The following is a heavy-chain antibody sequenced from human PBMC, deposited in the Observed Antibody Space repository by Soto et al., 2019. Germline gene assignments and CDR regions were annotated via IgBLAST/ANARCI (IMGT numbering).Heavy chain of an antibody. CDR3: TTDEVPYSSGWAPDAFDI. V-gene: IGHV3-15*01. J-gene: IGHJ3*02. CDR1: GFTFSNAW. CDR2: IKSKTDGGTT. Sequence: GGSLRLSCAASGFTFSNAWMSWVRQAPGKGLEWVGRIKSKTDGGTTDYAAPVKGRFTISRDYSKNTLYLQMNSLKTEDTAVYYCTTDEVPYSSGWAPDAFDIWGQGTMVTVSS. D-gene: IGHD6-19*01.